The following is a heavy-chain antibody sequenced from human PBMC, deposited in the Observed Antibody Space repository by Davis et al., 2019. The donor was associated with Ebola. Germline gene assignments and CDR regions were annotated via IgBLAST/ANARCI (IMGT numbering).Heavy chain of an antibody. V-gene: IGHV5-51*01. Sequence: GESLKISCKGSGYSFTSYWIGWVRQMPGKGLEWMGIIYPGDSDTRYSPSFQGQVTISADKSISTAYLQWSSLKASDTAMYYCARDSGYSNYPFYFDYWGRGTLVTVSS. CDR1: GYSFTSYW. CDR3: ARDSGYSNYPFYFDY. CDR2: IYPGDSDT. J-gene: IGHJ4*02. D-gene: IGHD4-11*01.